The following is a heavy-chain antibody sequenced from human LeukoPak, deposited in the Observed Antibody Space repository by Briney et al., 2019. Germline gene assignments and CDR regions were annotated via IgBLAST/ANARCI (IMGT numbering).Heavy chain of an antibody. V-gene: IGHV4-34*01. D-gene: IGHD6-19*01. CDR2: INHGGST. CDR3: ARLPRWLVPDWYFDL. Sequence: SETLSLTCAVYGGSFSGYYWSWIRQPPGKGLEWIGEINHGGSTNYNPSLKSRVTISVDTSKNQFSLKLSSVTAADTAVYYCARLPRWLVPDWYFDLWGRGTLVTVSS. CDR1: GGSFSGYY. J-gene: IGHJ2*01.